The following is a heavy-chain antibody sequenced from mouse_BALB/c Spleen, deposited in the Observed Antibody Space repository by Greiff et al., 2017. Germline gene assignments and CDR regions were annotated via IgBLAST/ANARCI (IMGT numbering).Heavy chain of an antibody. V-gene: IGHV14-4*02. CDR1: GFNIKDYY. Sequence: EVQLKESGAELVRSGASVKLSCTATGFNIKDYYMDWVKQRPEQGLEWIGWIDPENGDTEYAPKFKGKATMTADTSSNTAYLQLSSLTSEDTAVCWWIGRYGNRLAYWGQGTLVTVSA. CDR3: IGRYGNRLAY. CDR2: IDPENGDT. D-gene: IGHD2-1*01. J-gene: IGHJ3*01.